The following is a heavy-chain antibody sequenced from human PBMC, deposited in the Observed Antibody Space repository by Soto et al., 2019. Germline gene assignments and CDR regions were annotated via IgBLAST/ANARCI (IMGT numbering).Heavy chain of an antibody. CDR2: IDCDDDK. D-gene: IGHD6-13*01. J-gene: IGHJ4*02. Sequence: SVPTLVNPTQTLTLTCTFSGFSLSTSGMCVSWIRQPPGKALEWLALIDCDDDKYYSTSLKTRLTISKDTSKNQVVLTMTNMDPVDTATYYCARILSSSRGKRFDYWGEGTLVTVSS. V-gene: IGHV2-70*01. CDR1: GFSLSTSGMC. CDR3: ARILSSSRGKRFDY.